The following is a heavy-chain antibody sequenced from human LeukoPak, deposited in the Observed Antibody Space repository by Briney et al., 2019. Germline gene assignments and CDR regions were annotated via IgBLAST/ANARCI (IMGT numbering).Heavy chain of an antibody. Sequence: GGSLRLSCAASGFTFSSYAMSWVRQAPGKGLEWVSAISGSGGSTYYADSVKGRYTISRDNSKNTLYLQMNSLRAEDTAVYYCAPVDGYCSGGSCSYWGQGTLVTVSS. V-gene: IGHV3-23*01. D-gene: IGHD2-15*01. CDR2: ISGSGGST. CDR3: APVDGYCSGGSCSY. J-gene: IGHJ4*02. CDR1: GFTFSSYA.